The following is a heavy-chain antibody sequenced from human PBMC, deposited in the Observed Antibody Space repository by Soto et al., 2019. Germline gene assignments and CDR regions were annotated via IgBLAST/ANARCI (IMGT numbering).Heavy chain of an antibody. D-gene: IGHD3-10*01. Sequence: SETLSLTCAVYGGSFSGYYWSWIRQPPGKGLEWIGEINHSGSTNYNPSLKSRVTISVDTSKNQFSLKLSSVTAADTAVYYCARGRVSAITMVRGVIITGRFDPWGQGTLVTVSS. V-gene: IGHV4-34*01. J-gene: IGHJ5*02. CDR2: INHSGST. CDR3: ARGRVSAITMVRGVIITGRFDP. CDR1: GGSFSGYY.